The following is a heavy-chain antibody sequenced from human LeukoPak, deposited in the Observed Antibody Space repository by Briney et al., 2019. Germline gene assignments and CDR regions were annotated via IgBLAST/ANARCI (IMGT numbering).Heavy chain of an antibody. V-gene: IGHV3-30*18. D-gene: IGHD3/OR15-3a*01. J-gene: IGHJ6*02. Sequence: PGRSLRLSCAASGFTFSSYGMHWVRQAPGKGLEWVAVISYDGSNKYYADSVKGRFTISRDNSKNTLYLQMNSLRAEDTAVYYCAKSMDYPPYYGMDVWGQGTTVTVSS. CDR3: AKSMDYPPYYGMDV. CDR1: GFTFSSYG. CDR2: ISYDGSNK.